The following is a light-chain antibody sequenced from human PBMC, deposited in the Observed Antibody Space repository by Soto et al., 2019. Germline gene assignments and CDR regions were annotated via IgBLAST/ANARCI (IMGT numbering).Light chain of an antibody. CDR2: DVT. Sequence: ALTQPASVSGSPGQSITISCTGISGHAATSNFVSWYQHHPGKAPRLILYDVTHRPSGISNRFSGSKSGDSASLTISGLQAEDEAHYYCSSYRSGPLYVFXTGTKVTVL. CDR3: SSYRSGPLYV. J-gene: IGLJ1*01. V-gene: IGLV2-14*03. CDR1: SGHAATSNF.